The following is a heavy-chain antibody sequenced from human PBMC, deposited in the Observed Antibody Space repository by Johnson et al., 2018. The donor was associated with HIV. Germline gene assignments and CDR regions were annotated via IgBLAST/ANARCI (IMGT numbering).Heavy chain of an antibody. Sequence: VESGGGLVQPGGSLRLSCAASGFTVSTYYMTWVRQASGKGLELVSLLYSSGKTYYTDSVKGRFTISRDNTKNSLHLQINSMRAEDTAVYYCARDATPWGGAYVGYAFDLWGQGTMVAVSS. V-gene: IGHV3-66*01. J-gene: IGHJ3*01. CDR1: GFTVSTYY. CDR3: ARDATPWGGAYVGYAFDL. D-gene: IGHD4-17*01. CDR2: LYSSGKT.